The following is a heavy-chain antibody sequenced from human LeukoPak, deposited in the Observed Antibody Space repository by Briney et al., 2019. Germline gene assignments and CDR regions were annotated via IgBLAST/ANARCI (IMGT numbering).Heavy chain of an antibody. D-gene: IGHD2-15*01. Sequence: PGVSLRLSCAASGFTLCSYAMSWVRHAPGKELEWVFTIGDSGNTYHADSVKGRVIMSRDSSKNTLLLQMNRMREDDAVVYCVAKAPVTACRGAFCYPFEYWGLGTLVTVSP. CDR2: IGDSGNT. J-gene: IGHJ4*02. CDR1: GFTLCSYA. CDR3: AKAPVTACRGAFCYPFEY. V-gene: IGHV3-23*01.